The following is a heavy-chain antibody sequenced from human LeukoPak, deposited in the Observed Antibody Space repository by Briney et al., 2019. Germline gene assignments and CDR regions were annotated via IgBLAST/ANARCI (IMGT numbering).Heavy chain of an antibody. CDR3: ASQSIAAAGNSNWFDP. J-gene: IGHJ5*02. Sequence: SETLSLTCAVYGGSFSGYYWSWFRQPPGKGLEWIGEVNHSGSTNYNPSLKSRVTISVDTSKNQFSLKLSSVTAADTAVYYCASQSIAAAGNSNWFDPWGQGTLVTVSS. CDR1: GGSFSGYY. CDR2: VNHSGST. V-gene: IGHV4-34*01. D-gene: IGHD6-13*01.